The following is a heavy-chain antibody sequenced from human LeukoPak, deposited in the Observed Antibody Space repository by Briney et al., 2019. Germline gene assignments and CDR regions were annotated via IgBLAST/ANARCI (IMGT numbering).Heavy chain of an antibody. V-gene: IGHV1-2*04. CDR2: INPNSGGT. D-gene: IGHD6-13*01. CDR3: AREEAAAEGRAFDI. CDR1: GYTFTGYY. J-gene: IGHJ3*02. Sequence: AASVKVSCKASGYTFTGYYMHWVRQAPGQGLEWMGWINPNSGGTNYAQKFQGWVTMTRDTSISTAYMELSRLRSDDTAVYYCAREEAAAEGRAFDIWGQGTMVTVSS.